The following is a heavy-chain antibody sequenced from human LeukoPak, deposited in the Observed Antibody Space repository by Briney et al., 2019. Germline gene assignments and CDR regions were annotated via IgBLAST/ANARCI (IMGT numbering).Heavy chain of an antibody. V-gene: IGHV3-64*01. CDR1: GFTFSNYA. CDR3: ARGAPHCSSSSCYSYYYGMDV. CDR2: ISTSAVTT. D-gene: IGHD2-2*01. Sequence: GGSLRLSCAASGFTFSNYAMHWAREAPGKGVEHVSAISTSAVTTYYANSVKGRVTISSDNSKNTLYLQMGSLRVEDMAVYYCARGAPHCSSSSCYSYYYGMDVWGQGTTVTVSS. J-gene: IGHJ6*02.